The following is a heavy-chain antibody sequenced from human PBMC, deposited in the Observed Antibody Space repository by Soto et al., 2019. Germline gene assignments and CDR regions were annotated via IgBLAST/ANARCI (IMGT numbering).Heavy chain of an antibody. V-gene: IGHV1-18*01. CDR2: INVYNGNT. J-gene: IGHJ4*02. CDR1: GYTLSNYG. D-gene: IGHD1-26*01. CDR3: ASGPGSYGEY. Sequence: QVQLVQSGAEVKKPGASVKVSCKASGYTLSNYGITWVRQAPGQGLEWMGWINVYNGNTNYARKLQGRVTMTTDTFTSTAYMELRSLTSDDTAVYYCASGPGSYGEYWGQGTLVTVSS.